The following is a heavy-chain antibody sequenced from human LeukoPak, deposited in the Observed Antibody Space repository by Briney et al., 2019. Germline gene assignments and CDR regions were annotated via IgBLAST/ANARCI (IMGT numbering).Heavy chain of an antibody. CDR1: GFTFSSYS. CDR3: ARDGDSGSYYSDH. Sequence: GGSLRLSCAASGFTFSSYSMNWVRQAPGKGLEWVSYISSSSSTIYYADSAKGRFTISRDNAKNSLYLQMNSLRAEDTAVYYCARDGDSGSYYSDHWGQGTLVTVSS. D-gene: IGHD1-26*01. V-gene: IGHV3-48*01. J-gene: IGHJ4*02. CDR2: ISSSSSTI.